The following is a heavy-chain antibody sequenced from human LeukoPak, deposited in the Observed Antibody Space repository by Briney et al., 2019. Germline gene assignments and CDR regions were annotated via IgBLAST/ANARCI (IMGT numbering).Heavy chain of an antibody. V-gene: IGHV3-48*03. CDR3: VTYSGSSALRDFDY. CDR2: ISSSGSTI. CDR1: GFTFSSYE. Sequence: GGSLRLSCAASGFTFSSYEMNWVRQAPGKGLEWVSYISSSGSTIYYADSVKGRFTISRDNSKNTLYLQMNSLRAEDTAVYYCVTYSGSSALRDFDYWGQGTLVTVSS. D-gene: IGHD1-26*01. J-gene: IGHJ4*02.